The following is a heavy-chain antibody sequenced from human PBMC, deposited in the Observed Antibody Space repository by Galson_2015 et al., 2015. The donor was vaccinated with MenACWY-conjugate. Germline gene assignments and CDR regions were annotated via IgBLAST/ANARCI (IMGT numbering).Heavy chain of an antibody. CDR2: INPNSGGG. D-gene: IGHD6-13*01. J-gene: IGHJ4*02. CDR1: GDSFNAYY. V-gene: IGHV1-2*06. CDR3: ARRPLRAAGDSFDS. Sequence: SVKVSCKVSGDSFNAYYMHWVRQAPGQGLEWMGRINPNSGGGNFAQKFQGRVTMNRDTSLTTVYMEVTSLRSDDTAVYFCARRPLRAAGDSFDSWGQGTLVSVSS.